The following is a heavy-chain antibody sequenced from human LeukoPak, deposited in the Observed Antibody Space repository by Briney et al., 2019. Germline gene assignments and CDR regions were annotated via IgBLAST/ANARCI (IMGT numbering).Heavy chain of an antibody. CDR3: AKDIKVNEWAWNDGYFDY. J-gene: IGHJ4*02. CDR1: GYTLTGHY. Sequence: ASVKVSCKASGYTLTGHYLHWVRQAPGQGLEWMGWINPNTGATTYAQRFQGRVTLTRDTSISTAYMDLSRLRPDDTAVYYCAKDIKVNEWAWNDGYFDYWGQGTLVTVSS. CDR2: INPNTGAT. V-gene: IGHV1-2*02. D-gene: IGHD1-1*01.